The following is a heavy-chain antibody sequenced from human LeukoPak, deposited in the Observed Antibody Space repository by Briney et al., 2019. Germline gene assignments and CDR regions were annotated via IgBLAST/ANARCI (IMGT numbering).Heavy chain of an antibody. J-gene: IGHJ4*02. D-gene: IGHD3-10*01. V-gene: IGHV3-23*01. CDR3: AKCEGYYGSGSFPGY. Sequence: GGSLRLSCAASGIAFSSYAMSWVRQAPGKGLEWVSGISGSGGSAYYADSVKGRFTISRDNSKNTLSLQMNSLRAEDTAVYYCAKCEGYYGSGSFPGYWGQGTLVTVSS. CDR1: GIAFSSYA. CDR2: ISGSGGSA.